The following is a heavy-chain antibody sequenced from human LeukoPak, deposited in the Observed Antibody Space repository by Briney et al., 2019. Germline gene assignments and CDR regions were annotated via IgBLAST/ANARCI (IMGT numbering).Heavy chain of an antibody. V-gene: IGHV3-64D*06. CDR1: GLTLSTFA. J-gene: IGHJ4*02. CDR2: VGTNGIST. CDR3: VKGSLVVYSPSFDY. D-gene: IGHD2-2*01. Sequence: GGPLRLSCSASGLTLSTFALTWVGKAQGKGLEYFPAVGTNGISTYYADSVRGRFTISRDNSENTLYLQMSSLIPEDTALYYCVKGSLVVYSPSFDYWGQGTLVTVSS.